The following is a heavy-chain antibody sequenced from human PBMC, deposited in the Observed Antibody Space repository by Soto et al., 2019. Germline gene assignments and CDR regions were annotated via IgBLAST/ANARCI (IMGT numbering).Heavy chain of an antibody. CDR1: GGSISSYY. CDR3: ARRRLYSDYYYMDF. D-gene: IGHD2-8*01. J-gene: IGHJ6*03. Sequence: SETLSLTCTVSGGSISSYYWSWIRQPPGKGLEWIGYIYYSGSTNYNPSLKSRVTISVDTSKNQFSLKLSSVTAADTAVYYCARRRLYSDYYYMDFWGKGTTVTVSS. V-gene: IGHV4-59*01. CDR2: IYYSGST.